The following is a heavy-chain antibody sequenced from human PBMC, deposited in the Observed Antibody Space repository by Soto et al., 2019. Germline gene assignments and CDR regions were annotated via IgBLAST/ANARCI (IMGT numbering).Heavy chain of an antibody. CDR1: GYTFTGYY. CDR2: INPNSGGT. D-gene: IGHD6-19*01. Sequence: ASVKVSCKASGYTFTGYYMHWVRQAPGQGLEWMGWINPNSGGTNYAQKFQGRVTMTGDTSISTAYMELSRLRSDDTAVYYCTILYSRGCYPGLANFDYWGQGTLVTVSS. J-gene: IGHJ4*02. CDR3: TILYSRGCYPGLANFDY. V-gene: IGHV1-2*02.